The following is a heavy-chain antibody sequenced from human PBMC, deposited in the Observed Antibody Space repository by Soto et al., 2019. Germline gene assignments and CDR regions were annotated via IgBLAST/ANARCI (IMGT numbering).Heavy chain of an antibody. CDR3: ARVLYYGSGSYSASGIDV. CDR1: GVSFNNNG. D-gene: IGHD3-10*01. V-gene: IGHV1-69*01. CDR2: VSPPFRTS. J-gene: IGHJ6*02. Sequence: QVQLVQSGAEVKKPGSSVKVSCKTSGVSFNNNGIGWVRQAPGHGLEWMGGVSPPFRTSNYARKFQGRISITADASSGTVNMELSRLTSGDTAQYYCARVLYYGSGSYSASGIDVWGQGTTVTVPS.